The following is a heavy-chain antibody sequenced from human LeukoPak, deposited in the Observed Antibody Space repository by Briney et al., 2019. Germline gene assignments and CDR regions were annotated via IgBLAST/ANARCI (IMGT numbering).Heavy chain of an antibody. J-gene: IGHJ4*02. CDR3: ARDLLPRVFDY. Sequence: RGSLRLSCAASGFTFTTYRMNWVRQAPGKGLEWVSYISSTSSTIYYADSVKGRFTISRDNAKNSLYLQMNSLRAEDTAVYYCARDLLPRVFDYWGQGTLVTVSS. V-gene: IGHV3-48*01. CDR1: GFTFTTYR. CDR2: ISSTSSTI.